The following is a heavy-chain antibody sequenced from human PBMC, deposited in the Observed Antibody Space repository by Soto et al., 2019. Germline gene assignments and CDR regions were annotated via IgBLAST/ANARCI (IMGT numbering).Heavy chain of an antibody. CDR3: ARDYKEEVWFGESPPYYYYYYMDV. J-gene: IGHJ6*03. CDR2: IWYDGSNK. Sequence: GGSLRLSCAASGFTFSSYGMHWVRQAPGKGLEWVAVIWYDGSNKYYADSVKGRFTISRDNSKNTLYLQMNSLRAEDTAVYYCARDYKEEVWFGESPPYYYYYYMDVWGKGTTVTVSS. D-gene: IGHD3-10*01. CDR1: GFTFSSYG. V-gene: IGHV3-33*01.